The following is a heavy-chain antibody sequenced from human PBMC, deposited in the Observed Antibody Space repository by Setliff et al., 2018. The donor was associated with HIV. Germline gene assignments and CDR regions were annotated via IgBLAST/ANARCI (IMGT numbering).Heavy chain of an antibody. CDR3: ATVARRLEPASLVHRYMDV. CDR1: SGPLSAYY. V-gene: IGHV4-34*01. D-gene: IGHD1-1*01. CDR2: INHSGST. Sequence: LSLTCGAYSGPLSAYYWAWIRQPPGKGLEWIGEINHSGSTNYNPSLKSRVTISVDTSKNQFSLNLTSVSAADTAVYYCATVARRLEPASLVHRYMDVWGTGTAVTVSS. J-gene: IGHJ6*03.